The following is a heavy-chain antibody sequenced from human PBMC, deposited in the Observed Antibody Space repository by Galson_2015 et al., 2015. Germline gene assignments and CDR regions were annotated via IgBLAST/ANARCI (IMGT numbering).Heavy chain of an antibody. CDR2: IIPIFGTA. V-gene: IGHV1-69*13. Sequence: SVKVSCKASGYTFTGYYMHWVRQAPGQGLEWMGGIIPIFGTANYAQKFQGRVTITADESTSTAYMELSSLRSEDTAVYYCARARDGSGYYYVFDYWGQGTLVTVSS. CDR3: ARARDGSGYYYVFDY. CDR1: GYTFTGYY. J-gene: IGHJ4*02. D-gene: IGHD3-22*01.